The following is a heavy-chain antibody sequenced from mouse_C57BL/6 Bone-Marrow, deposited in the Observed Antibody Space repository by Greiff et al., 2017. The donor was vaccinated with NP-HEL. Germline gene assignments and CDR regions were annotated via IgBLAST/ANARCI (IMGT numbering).Heavy chain of an antibody. Sequence: DVMLVESGGGLVKPGGSLKLSCAASGFTFSSYAMSWVRQTPEKRLEWVATISDGGSYTYYPDNVKGRFTISRDNAKNNLYLQMSHLKSEDTAMYYCPRGGVVSAMDYWGQGTSVTVSS. J-gene: IGHJ4*01. CDR2: ISDGGSYT. CDR3: PRGGVVSAMDY. D-gene: IGHD1-1*01. V-gene: IGHV5-4*03. CDR1: GFTFSSYA.